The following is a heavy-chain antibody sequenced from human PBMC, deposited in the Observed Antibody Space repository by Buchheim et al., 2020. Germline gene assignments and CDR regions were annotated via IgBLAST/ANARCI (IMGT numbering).Heavy chain of an antibody. V-gene: IGHV4-39*07. CDR1: GGSINSNTNS. Sequence: QLQLQESGPGLVKPSETLSLTCTVSGGSINSNTNSWGWIRQPPGKGLEWIGNVYSSGATYYNPSLKSRVTISVDTSKNQFSLKVRSVTAADTAVYHCARLRNDYGDSLETWGQGTL. CDR3: ARLRNDYGDSLET. D-gene: IGHD4-17*01. J-gene: IGHJ5*02. CDR2: VYSSGAT.